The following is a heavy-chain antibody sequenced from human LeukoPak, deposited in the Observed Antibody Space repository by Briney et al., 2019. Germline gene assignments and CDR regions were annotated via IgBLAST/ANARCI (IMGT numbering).Heavy chain of an antibody. J-gene: IGHJ4*02. CDR1: GYTFTGYY. V-gene: IGHV1-2*02. Sequence: ASVKVSCKASGYTFTGYYMHWVRQAPGQGLEWMGWINPNSGGTNYAQKFQGRVTMTRDTSISTAYMELSRLRSDDTAVYYCARAAHVWGSYRYFDYWGQGTLVTVSS. CDR2: INPNSGGT. CDR3: ARAAHVWGSYRYFDY. D-gene: IGHD3-16*02.